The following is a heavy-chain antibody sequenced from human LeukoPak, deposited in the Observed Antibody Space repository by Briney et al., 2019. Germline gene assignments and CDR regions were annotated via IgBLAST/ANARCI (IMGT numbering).Heavy chain of an antibody. J-gene: IGHJ5*02. Sequence: SATLSLTCTVSGGSISSYYWSWIRQPPGQGLEWIGYINYSGSTNYNPYIKKRVTILVTTTTTQFSLKLRSVPAADTAVYYCAREYCSGGSCYHAWFDPWRQGTLVSVSS. CDR3: AREYCSGGSCYHAWFDP. D-gene: IGHD2-15*01. V-gene: IGHV4-59*01. CDR1: GGSISSYY. CDR2: INYSGST.